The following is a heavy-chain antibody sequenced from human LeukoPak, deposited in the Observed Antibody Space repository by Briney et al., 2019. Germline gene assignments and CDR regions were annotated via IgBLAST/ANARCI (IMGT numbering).Heavy chain of an antibody. Sequence: GGSLRLSCATSGFTFSSYSMNWVRQAPGKGLEWVSSISSSSSYIYYADSVKGRFTISRDNAKNLLYLQMNSLRAEDTAVYYCARGPPEDIVVVPAAFPYNWFDPWGQGTLVTVSS. V-gene: IGHV3-21*01. CDR2: ISSSSSYI. D-gene: IGHD2-2*01. CDR3: ARGPPEDIVVVPAAFPYNWFDP. J-gene: IGHJ5*02. CDR1: GFTFSSYS.